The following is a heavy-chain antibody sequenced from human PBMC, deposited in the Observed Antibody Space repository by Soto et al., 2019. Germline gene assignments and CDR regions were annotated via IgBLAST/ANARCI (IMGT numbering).Heavy chain of an antibody. CDR2: IYYSGST. Sequence: SETLSLTCTVSGGSISSGDYYWSWIRQPPGKGLEWIGYIYYSGSTYYNPSLKRRVTISVDTSKNQFSLKLSSVTTANTTVYKCAREVGGVGATLYYYYGMDVWGQGTTVTVSS. V-gene: IGHV4-30-4*01. CDR3: AREVGGVGATLYYYYGMDV. D-gene: IGHD1-26*01. J-gene: IGHJ6*02. CDR1: GGSISSGDYY.